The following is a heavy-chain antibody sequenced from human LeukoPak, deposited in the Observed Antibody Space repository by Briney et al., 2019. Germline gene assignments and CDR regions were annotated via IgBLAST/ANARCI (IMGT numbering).Heavy chain of an antibody. V-gene: IGHV4-4*09. CDR1: GVSIIDHA. CDR3: ARLKPNFLGTFDS. J-gene: IGHJ4*02. Sequence: SETLSLTCTVSGVSIIDHAWSWIRQPPGRGLEWIGNIYASGSTYFNPSLRSRVAVSMGTSKNQFSLNLTSVTAADTAMFYCARLKPNFLGTFDSWGQGALVTVSS. D-gene: IGHD7-27*01. CDR2: IYASGST.